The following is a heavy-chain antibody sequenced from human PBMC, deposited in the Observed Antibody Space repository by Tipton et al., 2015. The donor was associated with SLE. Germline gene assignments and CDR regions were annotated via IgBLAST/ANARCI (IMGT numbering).Heavy chain of an antibody. V-gene: IGHV4-59*01. CDR2: IYYSGST. Sequence: TLSLTCTVSGGSISSYYWSWIRQPPGKGLEWIGYIYYSGSTNYNPSHKSRVTISVDTSKNQFSLKLSSVTAADTAVYYCASWSPERTSGWSRFDYWGQGTLVTVSS. D-gene: IGHD6-19*01. J-gene: IGHJ4*02. CDR1: GGSISSYY. CDR3: ASWSPERTSGWSRFDY.